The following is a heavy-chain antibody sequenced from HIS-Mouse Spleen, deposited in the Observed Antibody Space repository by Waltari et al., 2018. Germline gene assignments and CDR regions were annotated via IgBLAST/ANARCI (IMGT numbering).Heavy chain of an antibody. Sequence: QVHLQQSGPGLVKPSQTLSLTVAIPGDSASSNSAAWHWIRQSPSRGLAWLGRTYYRSKWYNDYAVSVKSRITINPDTSKNQFSLQLNSVTPEDTAVYYCARATDAVGFYYFDYWGQGTLVTVSS. CDR2: TYYRSKWYN. V-gene: IGHV6-1*01. J-gene: IGHJ4*02. CDR3: ARATDAVGFYYFDY. CDR1: GDSASSNSAA. D-gene: IGHD1-26*01.